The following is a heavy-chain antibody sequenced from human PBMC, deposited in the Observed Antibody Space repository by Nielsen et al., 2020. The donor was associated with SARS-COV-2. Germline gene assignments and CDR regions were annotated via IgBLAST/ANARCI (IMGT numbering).Heavy chain of an antibody. V-gene: IGHV3-23*03. CDR1: GFTFSSYA. D-gene: IGHD3-3*01. J-gene: IGHJ6*02. CDR3: AKAIPDDFWSGYYYYYYYGMDV. Sequence: GGSLRLSCAASGFTFSSYAVSWVRQAPGKGLEWVSVIYSGGSSTYYADSVKGRFTISRDNSKNTLYLQMNSLRAEDTAVYYCAKAIPDDFWSGYYYYYYYGMDVWGQGTTVTVSS. CDR2: IYSGGSST.